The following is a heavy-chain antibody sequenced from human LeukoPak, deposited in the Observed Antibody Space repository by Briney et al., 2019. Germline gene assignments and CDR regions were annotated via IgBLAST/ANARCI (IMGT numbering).Heavy chain of an antibody. CDR3: ATGTGRSDFDY. J-gene: IGHJ4*02. V-gene: IGHV3-15*01. Sequence: GGSLRLSCEASRFSLSNAWMSWVRQAPGKGLEWVGRIRTKTDGGTTDYAAPVKGRFTISRDDSKNTLYLQMNSLKTEDTAMYYCATGTGRSDFDYWGQGTLVTVSA. CDR1: RFSLSNAW. CDR2: IRTKTDGGTT. D-gene: IGHD1-1*01.